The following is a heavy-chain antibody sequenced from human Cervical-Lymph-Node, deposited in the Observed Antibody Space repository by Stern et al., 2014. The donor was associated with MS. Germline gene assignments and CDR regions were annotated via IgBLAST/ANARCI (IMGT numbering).Heavy chain of an antibody. J-gene: IGHJ4*02. CDR1: GYSFTIYY. CDR2: IYPYDSDT. CDR3: ARHVQGFDY. V-gene: IGHV5-51*01. Sequence: EVQLVQSGAEVKKPGESLKISCKLSGYSFTIYYIAWVRQMPGKGLEWMGVIYPYDSDTAYSPSFQGQVTISADKSITTAYLHWSGLRASDTAMYYCARHVQGFDYWGQGTLVTVSS.